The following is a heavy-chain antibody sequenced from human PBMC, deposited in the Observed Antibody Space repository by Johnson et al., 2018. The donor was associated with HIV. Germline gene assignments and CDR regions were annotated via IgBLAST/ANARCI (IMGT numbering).Heavy chain of an antibody. CDR3: ARDLAGHNAFDI. Sequence: VPLLQSGGRLEQPGGSLRLSCAASGITFSSYAMSWVRQAPGKGLEWVSFIYSGGTTYYADSVKGRFTISRDNSKNTLYLQMNSLRAEDTAVYYCARDLAGHNAFDIWGQGTMVTVSS. CDR2: IYSGGTT. V-gene: IGHV3-23*01. CDR1: GITFSSYA. D-gene: IGHD6-19*01. J-gene: IGHJ3*02.